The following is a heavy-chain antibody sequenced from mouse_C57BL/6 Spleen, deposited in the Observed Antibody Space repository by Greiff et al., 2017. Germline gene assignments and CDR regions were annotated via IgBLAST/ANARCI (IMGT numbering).Heavy chain of an antibody. V-gene: IGHV5-12*01. CDR3: ARHDYLYAMDY. Sequence: EVQLKESGGGLVQPGGSLKLSCAASGFTFSDYYMYWVRQTPEKRLEWVAYISNGGGSTYYPDTVKGRFTISRDNAENTLYLQMSRLKSEDTAVYYYARHDYLYAMDYWGQGTSVTVSS. J-gene: IGHJ4*01. CDR1: GFTFSDYY. CDR2: ISNGGGST. D-gene: IGHD2-4*01.